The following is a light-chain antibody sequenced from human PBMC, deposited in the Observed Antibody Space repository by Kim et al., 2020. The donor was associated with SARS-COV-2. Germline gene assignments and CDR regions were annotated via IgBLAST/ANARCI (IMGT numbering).Light chain of an antibody. V-gene: IGLV2-14*04. Sequence: VPGSPAQSLSLACAVTSYDLVSVSWYQKHPGTAPKLMIYDCSRRAAGISYRLSGAESGNTPSLTISGLQTEDEADYYCTTFTDSLLFGAGTKVTVL. CDR1: SYDLVS. J-gene: IGLJ1*01. CDR3: TTFTDSLL. CDR2: DCS.